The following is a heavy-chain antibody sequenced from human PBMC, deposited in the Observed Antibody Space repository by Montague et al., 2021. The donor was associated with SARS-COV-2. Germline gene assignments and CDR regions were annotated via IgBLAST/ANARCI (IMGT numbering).Heavy chain of an antibody. Sequence: SETLSLTCAVSGVSITSTNWWGLVRQPPGKGLEWIGEISYGGIATYNPSLKSRATISMDTSRNLFSLKLSSVTAADTAIYYCAGKVLTVPADYWGQGTLVTVS. D-gene: IGHD4-11*01. CDR2: ISYGGIA. V-gene: IGHV4-4*02. J-gene: IGHJ4*02. CDR3: AGKVLTVPADY. CDR1: GVSITSTNW.